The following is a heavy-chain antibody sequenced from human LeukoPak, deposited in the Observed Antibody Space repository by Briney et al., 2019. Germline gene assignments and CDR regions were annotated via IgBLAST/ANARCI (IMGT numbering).Heavy chain of an antibody. Sequence: GGSLRPSCAASGFTFSSYAMHWVRQAPGKGLEWVAVISYDGSNKYYADSAKGRFTISRDNSKNTLYLQMNSLRAEDTAVYYCARDPYYDSSGYCDYWGQGTLVTVSS. CDR1: GFTFSSYA. D-gene: IGHD3-22*01. CDR2: ISYDGSNK. V-gene: IGHV3-30-3*01. J-gene: IGHJ4*02. CDR3: ARDPYYDSSGYCDY.